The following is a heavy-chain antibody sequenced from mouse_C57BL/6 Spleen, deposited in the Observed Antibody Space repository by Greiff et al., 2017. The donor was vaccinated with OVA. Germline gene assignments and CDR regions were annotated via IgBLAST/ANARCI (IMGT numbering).Heavy chain of an antibody. D-gene: IGHD1-1*01. Sequence: VQLQQSGPELVKPGASVKISCKASGYAFSSSWMNWVKQRPGKGLEWIGRIYPGDGDTNYNGKFKGKATLTADKSSSTAYMQLSSLTSEDSAVYFCARSRYYGSTRYFDVWGTGTTVTVSS. CDR3: ARSRYYGSTRYFDV. V-gene: IGHV1-82*01. CDR2: IYPGDGDT. J-gene: IGHJ1*03. CDR1: GYAFSSSW.